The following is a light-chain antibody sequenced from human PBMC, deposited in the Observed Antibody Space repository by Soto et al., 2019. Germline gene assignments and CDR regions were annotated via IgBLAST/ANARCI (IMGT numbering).Light chain of an antibody. CDR2: GDT. CDR1: SSNIGAGCD. Sequence: QSVLAQPPSMSGAPGQRVTISCTGSSSNIGAGCDVHWYQQLPGTAPKLLIYGDTNRPSGVPDRFSGSKSATSASLAITGLQAEDEADYYCQSYESSPSGYVFGTGTKVTVL. V-gene: IGLV1-40*01. J-gene: IGLJ1*01. CDR3: QSYESSPSGYV.